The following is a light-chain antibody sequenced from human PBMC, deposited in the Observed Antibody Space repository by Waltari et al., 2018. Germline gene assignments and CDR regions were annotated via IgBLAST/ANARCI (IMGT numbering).Light chain of an antibody. Sequence: EIVLTQSPGTLSLSPGERATLSCRASQSVSSSYLAWYPQKPGQAPRRLIYGASSRATCIPARVSGSWSGTDFTLTISRLEPEDFSVYYCQQYGSSLRYTFGQGTKLEIK. V-gene: IGKV3-20*01. CDR1: QSVSSSY. CDR2: GAS. CDR3: QQYGSSLRYT. J-gene: IGKJ2*01.